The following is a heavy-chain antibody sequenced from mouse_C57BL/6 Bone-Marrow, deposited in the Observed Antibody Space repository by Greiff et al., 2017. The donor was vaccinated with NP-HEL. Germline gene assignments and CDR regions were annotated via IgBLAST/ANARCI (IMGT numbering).Heavy chain of an antibody. Sequence: EVTLMESGGDLVKPGGSLKLSCAASGFTFSSYGMSWVRQTPDKRLEWVATISSGGSYTYYPDSVKGRFTISRDNAKNTLYLQMSSLKSEDTAMYYCARGYYGSSYWYFDVWGTGTTVTVSS. CDR2: ISSGGSYT. D-gene: IGHD1-1*01. J-gene: IGHJ1*03. CDR3: ARGYYGSSYWYFDV. CDR1: GFTFSSYG. V-gene: IGHV5-6*01.